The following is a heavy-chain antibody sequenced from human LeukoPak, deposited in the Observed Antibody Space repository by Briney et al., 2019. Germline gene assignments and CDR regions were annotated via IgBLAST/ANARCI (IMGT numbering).Heavy chain of an antibody. CDR3: AKRDSSGYYYDYYYYYGMDV. J-gene: IGHJ6*02. CDR1: GFTFSSYA. Sequence: PGASLRLSCAASGFTFSSYAMSWVRQAPGKGLEWXSXISGSGGSTYYADSVKGRFTISRDNSKNTLYLQMNSLRAEDTAVYYCAKRDSSGYYYDYYYYYGMDVWGQGTTVTVSS. D-gene: IGHD3-22*01. V-gene: IGHV3-23*01. CDR2: ISGSGGST.